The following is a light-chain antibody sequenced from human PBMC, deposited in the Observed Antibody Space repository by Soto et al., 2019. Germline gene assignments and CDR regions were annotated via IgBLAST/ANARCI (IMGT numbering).Light chain of an antibody. J-gene: IGLJ2*01. CDR1: SSDVGNYNL. CDR3: CSYAGSSTLV. Sequence: QSALTQPASVSGSPGQSITISCTGTSSDVGNYNLVSWYQQHPGKAPKFMIYEVTKRSSGVSDRFSGSKSGNTASLTISGLQTEDEADYYCCSYAGSSTLVFGGGTQLTVL. CDR2: EVT. V-gene: IGLV2-23*02.